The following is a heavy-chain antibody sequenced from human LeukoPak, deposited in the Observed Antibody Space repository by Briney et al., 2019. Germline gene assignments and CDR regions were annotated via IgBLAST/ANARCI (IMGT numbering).Heavy chain of an antibody. CDR2: IYSGDRT. Sequence: GGSLRLSCVASGLSVRGSYMIWVRQAPGKGLEWVSVIYSGDRTYYADSVKGRFTISRDTSKNTLYLQMNNLRADDTAMYYCARAMVDDYGDSYYYYGMDVWGQGTTVTVSS. D-gene: IGHD4-17*01. J-gene: IGHJ6*02. CDR1: GLSVRGSY. CDR3: ARAMVDDYGDSYYYYGMDV. V-gene: IGHV3-53*01.